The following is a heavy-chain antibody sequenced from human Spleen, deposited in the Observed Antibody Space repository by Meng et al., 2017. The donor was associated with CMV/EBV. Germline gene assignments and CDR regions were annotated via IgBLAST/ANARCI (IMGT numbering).Heavy chain of an antibody. CDR2: LNPTSGGT. J-gene: IGHJ5*02. CDR1: YPFPGYY. D-gene: IGHD3-3*01. Sequence: YPFPGYYLRWLRHAPGQGLAWMAWLNPTSGGTRYAQTFQGRVTLTRDTSISTAFMELSRLESDDTAVYYCAGVGELRFLDLGNWFDPWGQGTLVTVSS. CDR3: AGVGELRFLDLGNWFDP. V-gene: IGHV1-2*02.